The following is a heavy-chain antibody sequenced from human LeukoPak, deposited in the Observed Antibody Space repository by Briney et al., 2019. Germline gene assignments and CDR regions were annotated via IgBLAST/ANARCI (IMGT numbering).Heavy chain of an antibody. CDR3: ARAPRGGASDY. CDR1: GYAFTSYG. V-gene: IGHV1-18*01. J-gene: IGHJ4*02. Sequence: GASVKVSCKASGYAFTSYGINWVRQAPGQGLEWMGWISAYNGNTNYAQILLGRVTMTTDTSTSTAYMELRSLRSDDTAVYYCARAPRGGASDYWGQGTLVTVSS. D-gene: IGHD1-26*01. CDR2: ISAYNGNT.